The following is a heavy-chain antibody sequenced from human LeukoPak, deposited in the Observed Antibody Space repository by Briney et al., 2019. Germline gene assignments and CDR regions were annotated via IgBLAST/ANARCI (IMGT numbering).Heavy chain of an antibody. Sequence: SETLSLTCAVYGGSFSGYYWSWIRQPPGKGLEWIGEINHSGSTNYNPSHKSRVTISVDTSKNQFSLKLSSVTAADTAVYYCARIFGVIAMNVRWFDPWGQGTLVTVSS. CDR3: ARIFGVIAMNVRWFDP. J-gene: IGHJ5*02. D-gene: IGHD2-21*01. V-gene: IGHV4-34*01. CDR2: INHSGST. CDR1: GGSFSGYY.